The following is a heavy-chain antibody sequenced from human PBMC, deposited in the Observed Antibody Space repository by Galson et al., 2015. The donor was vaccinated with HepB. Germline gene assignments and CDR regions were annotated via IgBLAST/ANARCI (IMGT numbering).Heavy chain of an antibody. J-gene: IGHJ4*02. D-gene: IGHD1-26*01. Sequence: SLRLSCAASGFFFGSYAMHWVRQTPGKGLEWVAVTWYDDGTNKHYADSVKGRFTISRDNSKNILYLQMNSLTVEDTAVYYCARHPTGSYYGAFLGYWGQGTLVTVSS. V-gene: IGHV3-33*01. CDR1: GFFFGSYA. CDR2: TWYDDGTNK. CDR3: ARHPTGSYYGAFLGY.